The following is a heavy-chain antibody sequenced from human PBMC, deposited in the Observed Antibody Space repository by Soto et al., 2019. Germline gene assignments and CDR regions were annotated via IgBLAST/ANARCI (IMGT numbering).Heavy chain of an antibody. D-gene: IGHD3-22*01. V-gene: IGHV1-3*01. Sequence: ASVKVSCKASGYTFTSYAMHWVRQAPGQRLEWMGWINAGNGNTIYSQKFQGRVTMTKDTSTDTAYMELSSLRSEDTAVYYCATGLIPYYYDSSGYPADYWGLGTLVTVSS. CDR3: ATGLIPYYYDSSGYPADY. CDR1: GYTFTSYA. CDR2: INAGNGNT. J-gene: IGHJ4*02.